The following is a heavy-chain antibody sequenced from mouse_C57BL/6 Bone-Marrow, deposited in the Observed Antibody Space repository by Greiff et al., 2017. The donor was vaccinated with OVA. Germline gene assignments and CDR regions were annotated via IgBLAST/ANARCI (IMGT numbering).Heavy chain of an antibody. Sequence: QVQLQQSGAELARPGASVKLSCKASGYTFTSYGISWVKQRTGQGLEWIGEIYPRSGNPYYNEKFKGKATLTADKSSSTAYMELRSLTSEDSAVYVYARGGYYGLAYWGQGTLVTVSA. CDR2: IYPRSGNP. CDR1: GYTFTSYG. J-gene: IGHJ3*01. D-gene: IGHD2-1*01. V-gene: IGHV1-81*01. CDR3: ARGGYYGLAY.